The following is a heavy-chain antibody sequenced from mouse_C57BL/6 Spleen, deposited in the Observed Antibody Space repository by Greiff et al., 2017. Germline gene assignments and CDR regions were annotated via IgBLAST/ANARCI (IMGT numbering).Heavy chain of an antibody. J-gene: IGHJ2*01. D-gene: IGHD2-4*01. V-gene: IGHV5-17*01. CDR2: ISSGSSTI. CDR1: GFTFSDYG. Sequence: EVHLVESGGGLVKPGGSLKLSCAASGFTFSDYGMHWVRQAPEKWLEWVAYISSGSSTIYYADTAKSRFTISIDNAKNTLFLQMTGLRSKDTAMYYCARDDYDVIDYWGQGTTLTVSS. CDR3: ARDDYDVIDY.